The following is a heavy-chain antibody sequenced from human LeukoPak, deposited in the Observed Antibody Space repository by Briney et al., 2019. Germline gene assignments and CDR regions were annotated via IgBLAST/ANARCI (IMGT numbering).Heavy chain of an antibody. Sequence: PGGSLRLSCAASGFTFGGYTMNWVRQAPGKGLVWVARIKGDGSSTIYADSVKGRFTISRDNSKNTLYLQTSSLRAEDTAVYYCARASTTVPNLLDHWGRGTPVTVSS. J-gene: IGHJ4*02. CDR2: IKGDGSST. D-gene: IGHD4-17*01. V-gene: IGHV3-74*01. CDR3: ARASTTVPNLLDH. CDR1: GFTFGGYT.